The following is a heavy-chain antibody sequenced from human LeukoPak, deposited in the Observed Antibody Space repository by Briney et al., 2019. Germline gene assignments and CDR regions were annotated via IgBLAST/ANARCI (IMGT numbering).Heavy chain of an antibody. CDR3: TSVTAGIQLWFPWLDP. Sequence: PGGPLRLSCTASGFTFGDYAMSWLRQAPGKGLEWVGFIRSKAYGGTTEYAASVKGRFTISRDDSKSIAYLQMNSRKTEDTALYYWTSVTAGIQLWFPWLDPSGQGNLVTVSS. CDR2: IRSKAYGGTT. V-gene: IGHV3-49*03. CDR1: GFTFGDYA. D-gene: IGHD5-18*01. J-gene: IGHJ5*02.